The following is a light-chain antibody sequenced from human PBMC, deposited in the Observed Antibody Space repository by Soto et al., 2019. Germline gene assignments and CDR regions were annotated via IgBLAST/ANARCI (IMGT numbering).Light chain of an antibody. CDR1: QSVGGSS. CDR3: QQYQNSPRT. J-gene: IGKJ1*01. Sequence: ETVLTQSPGTLSLSPGERATVSCRASQSVGGSSLAWYQQRPGQAPRLLIYDTSKRATGIPDRFSGSGSGTDFILTISRLEPEDFAVYYCQQYQNSPRTFGQGTKVDIK. V-gene: IGKV3-20*01. CDR2: DTS.